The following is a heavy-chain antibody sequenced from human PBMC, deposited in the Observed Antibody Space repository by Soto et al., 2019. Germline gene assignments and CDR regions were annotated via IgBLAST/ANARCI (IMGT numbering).Heavy chain of an antibody. J-gene: IGHJ6*02. D-gene: IGHD3-16*01. CDR2: IDPSDSYI. CDR1: GYSFTKYW. V-gene: IGHV5-10-1*01. Sequence: GGSLKISCKGSGYSFTKYWVSWGRQMPGKSLEWMGRIDPSDSYINYSPSFQGHVTISADKSINTAYLQWSSLRASDTAIYYCARHYICRGGDCYYYGMDVWGQGTTVTVSS. CDR3: ARHYICRGGDCYYYGMDV.